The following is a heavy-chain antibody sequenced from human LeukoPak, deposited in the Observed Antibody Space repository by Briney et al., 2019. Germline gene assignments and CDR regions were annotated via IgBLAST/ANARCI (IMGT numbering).Heavy chain of an antibody. D-gene: IGHD6-6*01. V-gene: IGHV3-9*01. Sequence: GGSLRLSCAASGFTFDDYAMHWVRQAPGKGLEWVSGISWNSGSIGYADSVKGRFTISRDNAKNSLYLQMNSLRAEDTALYYCAKDRYSSSGYWFDPWGQGTLVTVSS. CDR1: GFTFDDYA. CDR2: ISWNSGSI. J-gene: IGHJ5*02. CDR3: AKDRYSSSGYWFDP.